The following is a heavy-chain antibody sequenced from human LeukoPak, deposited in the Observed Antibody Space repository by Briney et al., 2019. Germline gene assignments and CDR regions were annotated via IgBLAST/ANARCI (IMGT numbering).Heavy chain of an antibody. Sequence: SSVKLSCNASGYTFTGYYMHWVRHATGQGLEWMVWMIPNSGSTTYAKKFRGRVNITRHPSLSTAHMELNRLRSDETAVYYCASGGSDRRSYESTYSDYWGQRDLGTVSS. CDR2: MIPNSGST. CDR3: ASGGSDRRSYESTYSDY. CDR1: GYTFTGYY. J-gene: IGHJ4*02. D-gene: IGHD3-22*01. V-gene: IGHV1-2*02.